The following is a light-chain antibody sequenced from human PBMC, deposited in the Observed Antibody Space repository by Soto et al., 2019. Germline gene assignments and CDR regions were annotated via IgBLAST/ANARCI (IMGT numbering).Light chain of an antibody. CDR1: QSVGSS. V-gene: IGKV3-15*01. CDR2: AAS. Sequence: EIVMTQSPATLSVSPGERATLSCRASQSVGSSLAWYQQKPGQAPRLLIYAASTRASGIPPRFIGSGSGTDFTLTISSLQSEDFAVYYCQQYSDWPPHTFGQGTKLEIK. J-gene: IGKJ2*01. CDR3: QQYSDWPPHT.